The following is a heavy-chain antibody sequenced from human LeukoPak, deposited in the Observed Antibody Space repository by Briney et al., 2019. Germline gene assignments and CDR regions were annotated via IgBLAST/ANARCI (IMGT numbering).Heavy chain of an antibody. V-gene: IGHV1-69*05. Sequence: SVEVSFKASGGSSNSYAISWVRQAPGQGLEWMGGIIPIFGTTNYAQKFQGRVTITTDESSSTVYMQLSSLRSEDTAVYYCAIDDSSGFSDIWGQGTLVTVPS. J-gene: IGHJ4*02. CDR2: IIPIFGTT. CDR3: AIDDSSGFSDI. D-gene: IGHD3-22*01. CDR1: GGSSNSYA.